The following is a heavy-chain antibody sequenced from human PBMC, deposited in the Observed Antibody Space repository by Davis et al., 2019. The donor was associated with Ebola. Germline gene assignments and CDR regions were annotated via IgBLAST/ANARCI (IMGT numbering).Heavy chain of an antibody. CDR2: IYYSGST. D-gene: IGHD2-2*01. V-gene: IGHV4-39*07. CDR1: GGSISSSSYY. CDR3: AREDVTGYCSSTSCPYDAFDI. J-gene: IGHJ3*02. Sequence: SETLSLTCTVSGGSISSSSYYWGWIRHPPGKGLEWIGSIYYSGSTCYNPSLKSRVTISVDTSKNQFSLKLSSVTAADTAVYYCAREDVTGYCSSTSCPYDAFDIWGQGTMVTVSS.